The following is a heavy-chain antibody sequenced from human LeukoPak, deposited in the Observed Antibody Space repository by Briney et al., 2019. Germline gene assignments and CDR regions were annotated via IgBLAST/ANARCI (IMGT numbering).Heavy chain of an antibody. CDR1: GGSFSGYY. V-gene: IGHV4-34*01. Sequence: PSETLSLTCAVYGGSFSGYYWSWIRQPPGKGLEWIGEINHSGSTNYNPSLKSRVTISVDTSKNQFSLKLSSVTAADTAVYYCARGLGIAAAGTAYYFDYWGQGTLVTVSS. CDR2: INHSGST. CDR3: ARGLGIAAAGTAYYFDY. D-gene: IGHD6-13*01. J-gene: IGHJ4*02.